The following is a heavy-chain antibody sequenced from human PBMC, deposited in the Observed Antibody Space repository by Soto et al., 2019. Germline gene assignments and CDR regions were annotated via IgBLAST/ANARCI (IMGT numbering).Heavy chain of an antibody. J-gene: IGHJ4*02. CDR2: INPKSGGT. CDR3: ARGGTFADDTSGYSVY. D-gene: IGHD3-22*01. Sequence: QVHLVQSGAEVKKPGASVKVSCKTSGYTFSAYYMHWVRQAPGQGLEWMGWINPKSGGTLYAQKFQGRVTMTRDTSISTAYMELSRLRSDDTAVYYCARGGTFADDTSGYSVYWGQGTLVTVSS. V-gene: IGHV1-2*02. CDR1: GYTFSAYY.